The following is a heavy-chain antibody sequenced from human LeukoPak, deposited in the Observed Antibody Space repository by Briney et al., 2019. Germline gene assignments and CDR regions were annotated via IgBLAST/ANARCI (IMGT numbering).Heavy chain of an antibody. CDR2: IRPNSGET. CDR3: ARDPKVSGYYNYMDV. Sequence: ASVKVSCKASGYTFTSYGISWVRQAPGEGLEWMGRIRPNSGETNYAEKFQGRVTMTWDTSISTVYMELSRLTSDDTAVYYCARDPKVSGYYNYMDVWGRGTDVTVSS. CDR1: GYTFTSYG. J-gene: IGHJ6*03. D-gene: IGHD5/OR15-5a*01. V-gene: IGHV1-2*06.